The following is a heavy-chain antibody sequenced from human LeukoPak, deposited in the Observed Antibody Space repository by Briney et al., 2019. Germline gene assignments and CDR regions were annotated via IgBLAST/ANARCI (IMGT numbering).Heavy chain of an antibody. V-gene: IGHV4-39*01. Sequence: PSETLSLTCTVSGGSISSSSYYWGWIRQPLGKGLEWIGSIYYSGSTYYNPSLKSRVTISVDTSKNQFSLKLSSVTAADTAVYYCARHPYSGYDFPLDYWGQGTLVTVSS. J-gene: IGHJ4*02. CDR1: GGSISSSSYY. D-gene: IGHD5-12*01. CDR2: IYYSGST. CDR3: ARHPYSGYDFPLDY.